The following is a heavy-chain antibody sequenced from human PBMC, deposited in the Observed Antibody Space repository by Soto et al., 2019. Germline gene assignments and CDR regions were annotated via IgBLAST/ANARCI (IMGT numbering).Heavy chain of an antibody. CDR3: ARTSPVTADRYFEL. Sequence: QVQLVQSGAEVKKPGASVKVSCKASGYTFTDYGLTWVRQAPGQGLEWMGWISAYNGNTNYAQKLQGRVTMTTDTSTSTAYMELRSLRSDDTAVYYCARTSPVTADRYFELWGRGTPVTVSS. D-gene: IGHD2-21*02. J-gene: IGHJ2*01. CDR2: ISAYNGNT. CDR1: GYTFTDYG. V-gene: IGHV1-18*04.